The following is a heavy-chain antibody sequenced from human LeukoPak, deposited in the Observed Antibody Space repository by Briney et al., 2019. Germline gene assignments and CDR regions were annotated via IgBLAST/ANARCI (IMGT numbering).Heavy chain of an antibody. CDR3: ASLGEQWPRPYYHYGMDV. CDR1: GYTFTSYD. V-gene: IGHV1-8*01. D-gene: IGHD6-19*01. CDR2: RNPNSCNK. Sequence: ASVTVSCMASGYTFTSYDINGVRQATGQGRERMGWRNPNSCNKGHVQKFQGRVTMTRHTPISTAYMQLSSLRSEDTAVYYCASLGEQWPRPYYHYGMDVWRQRTTVSVPS. J-gene: IGHJ6*02.